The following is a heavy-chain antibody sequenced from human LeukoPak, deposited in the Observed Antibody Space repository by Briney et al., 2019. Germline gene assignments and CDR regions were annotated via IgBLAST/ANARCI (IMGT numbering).Heavy chain of an antibody. CDR2: ISHSGNT. CDR1: GESFSGYY. Sequence: PSETLSLTCAVYGESFSGYYCSWIRQSSGKGLEWIGEISHSGNTKNNPSLKSRVTISVDTSKNQFSLKLSSVTAADTAVYYCARRLAGLISAFDIWGQGTVVTVSS. CDR3: ARRLAGLISAFDI. V-gene: IGHV4-34*01. J-gene: IGHJ3*02. D-gene: IGHD2-8*01.